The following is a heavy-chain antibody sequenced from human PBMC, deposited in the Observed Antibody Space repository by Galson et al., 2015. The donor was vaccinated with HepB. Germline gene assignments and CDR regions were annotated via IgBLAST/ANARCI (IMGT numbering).Heavy chain of an antibody. V-gene: IGHV3-23*01. J-gene: IGHJ4*02. CDR3: AKGFLFEYSNGPFFDY. Sequence: LRLSCAASGFIFSNYAMSWVRQAPGKGLEWVSTISGSGDTTYYADSVKGRFTISRDNSKNTLYLQMNSLRAEDTAVYYCAKGFLFEYSNGPFFDYWGQGTLVTVSS. D-gene: IGHD4-11*01. CDR2: ISGSGDTT. CDR1: GFIFSNYA.